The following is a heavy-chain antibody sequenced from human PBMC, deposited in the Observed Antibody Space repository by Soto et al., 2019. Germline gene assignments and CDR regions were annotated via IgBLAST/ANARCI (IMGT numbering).Heavy chain of an antibody. CDR1: GYTFTSYY. V-gene: IGHV1-46*01. D-gene: IGHD3-22*01. Sequence: VASVKVSCKASGYTFTSYYMHWVRQAPGQGLEWRGIINPSGGSTSYAQKFQGRVTMTRDTSTSTVYMELSSLRSEDTAVYYCARECIYYYYDSSGYDLERTRPNGMDVWGQGTTVTVSS. J-gene: IGHJ6*02. CDR2: INPSGGST. CDR3: ARECIYYYYDSSGYDLERTRPNGMDV.